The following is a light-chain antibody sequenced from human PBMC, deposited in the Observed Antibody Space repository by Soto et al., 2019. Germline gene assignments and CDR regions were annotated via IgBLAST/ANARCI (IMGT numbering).Light chain of an antibody. V-gene: IGKV1-5*03. CDR1: QTISSW. CDR3: QHYNSYSEA. Sequence: DFQMTQSASTLSGSVGDRFTIIGRASQTISSWLAWYQQKPGKAPKLLIYKASTLKSGVPSRFSGSGSGTEFTLTISSLQPDDVATYYCQHYNSYSEAFGQGTKGDIK. CDR2: KAS. J-gene: IGKJ1*01.